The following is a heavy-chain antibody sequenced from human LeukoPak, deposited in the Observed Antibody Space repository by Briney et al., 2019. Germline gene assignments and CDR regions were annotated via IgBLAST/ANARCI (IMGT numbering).Heavy chain of an antibody. CDR3: ARDKQPGDN. CDR2: IYYSGSA. Sequence: PSETLSLTCTVSGGSLSSYYWSWIRQPPSTGLEWMGYIYYSGSADYNPSLKSRVTISVDTSKNQFSLELRSVTAADTAVYYCARDKQPGDNWGQGTLVTVTS. CDR1: GGSLSSYY. D-gene: IGHD5-18*01. J-gene: IGHJ4*02. V-gene: IGHV4-59*01.